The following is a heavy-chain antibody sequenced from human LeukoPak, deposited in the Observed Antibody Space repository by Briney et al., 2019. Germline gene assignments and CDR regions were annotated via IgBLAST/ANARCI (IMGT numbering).Heavy chain of an antibody. D-gene: IGHD3-10*01. Sequence: GASLKISCQASGSIFTSYWIGSVRQLPGKGLEWMGIIYPADADTRYSPSFQGQVTISADKSISTAYLQWSSLKASDTAMCYCARLTMVVSSFDYWGQGTLVTVSS. CDR3: ARLTMVVSSFDY. CDR1: GSIFTSYW. J-gene: IGHJ4*02. V-gene: IGHV5-51*01. CDR2: IYPADADT.